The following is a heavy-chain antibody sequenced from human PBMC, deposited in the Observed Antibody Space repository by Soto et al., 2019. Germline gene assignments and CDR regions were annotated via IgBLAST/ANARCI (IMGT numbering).Heavy chain of an antibody. J-gene: IGHJ4*02. V-gene: IGHV4-31*03. CDR2: IYYSGTT. CDR1: GGSISSGGYY. CDR3: ARAKAAGEPSYYGQTDS. Sequence: QVQLQESGPGLVKPSQTLSLTCTVSGGSISSGGYYWTWIRQHPGKGLEWIGYIYYSGTTYYNPSLMNRITLSVDTSKNHFSLKLSSVTAADTAVYYCARAKAAGEPSYYGQTDSWGQGTLVTVSS. D-gene: IGHD3-3*01.